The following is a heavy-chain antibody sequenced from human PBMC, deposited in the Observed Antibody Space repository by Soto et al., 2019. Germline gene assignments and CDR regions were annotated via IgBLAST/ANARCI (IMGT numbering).Heavy chain of an antibody. D-gene: IGHD5-18*01. CDR3: ARVRPGYSYGYPNWFDP. CDR2: ISTSGTTI. J-gene: IGHJ5*02. CDR1: GFAFNIYE. Sequence: GGSLRLSCAASGFAFNIYEMNWVRQAPGKGLEWVSYISTSGTTIYYADSVKGRFTISRDNAKNSLYLQMNSLRAEDTAVYFCARVRPGYSYGYPNWFDPWGQGTLVTVSS. V-gene: IGHV3-48*03.